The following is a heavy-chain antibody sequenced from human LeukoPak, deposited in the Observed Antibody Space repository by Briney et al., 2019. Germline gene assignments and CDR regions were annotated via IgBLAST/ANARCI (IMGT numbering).Heavy chain of an antibody. CDR3: ARDNSVRDEAWWFNP. Sequence: ASVKVSCKASGYTFTSYGISWVRQAPGQGLEWMGWISAYNGHTNYAQKFQGRVTLTRDMSTSTDYLELSSLRSEDTAVYYCARDNSVRDEAWWFNPWGQGTLVTVSS. CDR1: GYTFTSYG. V-gene: IGHV1-18*01. CDR2: ISAYNGHT. J-gene: IGHJ5*02. D-gene: IGHD5-24*01.